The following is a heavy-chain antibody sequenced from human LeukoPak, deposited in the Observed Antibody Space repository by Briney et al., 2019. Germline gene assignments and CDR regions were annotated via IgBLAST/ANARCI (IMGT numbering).Heavy chain of an antibody. CDR1: GGSISSYY. Sequence: SETLSLTCTVSGGSISSYYWSWIRHPPGKGLEWIGYIYYSGSTNYNPSLKSRVTISVDTSKNQFSLKLSSVTAADTAVYYCARRYSSGRYLDYWGQGTLVTVSS. J-gene: IGHJ4*02. CDR2: IYYSGST. CDR3: ARRYSSGRYLDY. V-gene: IGHV4-59*01. D-gene: IGHD6-19*01.